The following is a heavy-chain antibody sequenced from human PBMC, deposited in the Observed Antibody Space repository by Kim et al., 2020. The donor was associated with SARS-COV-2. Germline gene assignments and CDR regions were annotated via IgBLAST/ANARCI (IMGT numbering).Heavy chain of an antibody. V-gene: IGHV3-30*18. J-gene: IGHJ6*02. D-gene: IGHD6-13*01. CDR3: AKDYSIAAAGNDYYYYYGMDV. CDR2: ISYDGSNK. CDR1: GFTFSSYG. Sequence: GGSLRLSCAASGFTFSSYGMHWVRQAPGKGLEWVAVISYDGSNKYYADSVKGRFTISRDNSKNTLYLQMNSLRAEDTAVYYCAKDYSIAAAGNDYYYYYGMDVWGQGTTATVSS.